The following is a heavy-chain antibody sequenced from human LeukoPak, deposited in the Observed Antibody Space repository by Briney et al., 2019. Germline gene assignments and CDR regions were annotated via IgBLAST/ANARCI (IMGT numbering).Heavy chain of an antibody. CDR2: IYYSGNT. J-gene: IGHJ4*02. CDR3: ARHYYDSSGLVDY. V-gene: IGHV4-39*01. D-gene: IGHD3-22*01. Sequence: SETLSLTCTVSGGSISSSSYYWGWIRQPPGKGLEWIGSIYYSGNTYYNPSLKSRVTISVDTSKNQFSLKLSSVTAADTAVYYCARHYYDSSGLVDYWGQGTLVTVSS. CDR1: GGSISSSSYY.